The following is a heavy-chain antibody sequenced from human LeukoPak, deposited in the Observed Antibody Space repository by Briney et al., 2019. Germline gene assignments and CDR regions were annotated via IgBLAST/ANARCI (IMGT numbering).Heavy chain of an antibody. Sequence: PGRSLRLSCAASGFTFSSYGMHWVRQAPGKGLEWVAVIWYDGSNKYYADSVKGRFTISRDNYKNTLYLQMNSLRAEDTAVYYCAKGDYDYGGFDPWGQGTLVTVSS. J-gene: IGHJ5*02. CDR1: GFTFSSYG. CDR3: AKGDYDYGGFDP. D-gene: IGHD3-3*01. CDR2: IWYDGSNK. V-gene: IGHV3-33*06.